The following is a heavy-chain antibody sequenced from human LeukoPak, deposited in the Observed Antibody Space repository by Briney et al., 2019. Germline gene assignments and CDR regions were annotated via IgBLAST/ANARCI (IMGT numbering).Heavy chain of an antibody. CDR2: IYPGDSDT. CDR3: ARQVSAVTSTGDYYYGLDV. CDR1: GYIFTSYW. V-gene: IGHV5-51*01. Sequence: PGESLKISCKGSGYIFTSYWIGWVRQMPGKGLEWMGIIYPGDSDTRYSPSFQGQVTISADKSISTAYLQWSSLKASDTAMYYCARQVSAVTSTGDYYYGLDVWGQGTTVTVSS. D-gene: IGHD4-11*01. J-gene: IGHJ6*02.